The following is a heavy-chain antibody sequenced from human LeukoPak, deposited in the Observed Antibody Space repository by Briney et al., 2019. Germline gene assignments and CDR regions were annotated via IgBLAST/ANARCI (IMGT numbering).Heavy chain of an antibody. CDR2: ITGTT. CDR1: GCAFSSYA. V-gene: IGHV3-23*01. J-gene: IGHJ3*02. Sequence: GGSLRLSCAASGCAFSSYAMSWVRQAPGKGLQWVSTITGTTHYADSVRGRFTISRDNSKNILYLQMNSLSTEDTAIYYCAKAFREYGSSTYSSFDIWGQGTMVTVSS. D-gene: IGHD6-13*01. CDR3: AKAFREYGSSTYSSFDI.